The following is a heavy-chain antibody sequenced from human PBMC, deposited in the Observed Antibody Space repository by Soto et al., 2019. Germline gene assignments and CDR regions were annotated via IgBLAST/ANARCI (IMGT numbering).Heavy chain of an antibody. CDR3: AREGAATICGVVSGFQEAFDI. CDR1: GYTFTSYY. V-gene: IGHV1-46*03. J-gene: IGHJ3*02. D-gene: IGHD3-3*01. CDR2: INPSGGSP. Sequence: QVQLVQSGAEVKKPGASVKVSCKASGYTFTSYYLHWVRQAPGQGLEWMGIINPSGGSPDYAQKLQGRVTMSRDTSTSTVYMELSILSSEDTDVYYCAREGAATICGVVSGFQEAFDIWGQGTMVTVSS.